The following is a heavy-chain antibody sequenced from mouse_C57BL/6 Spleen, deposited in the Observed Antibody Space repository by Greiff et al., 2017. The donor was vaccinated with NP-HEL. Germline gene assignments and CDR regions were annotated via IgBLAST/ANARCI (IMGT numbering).Heavy chain of an antibody. J-gene: IGHJ2*01. V-gene: IGHV1-81*01. D-gene: IGHD2-2*01. CDR3: ARRSTMVNFDY. CDR1: GYTFTSYG. CDR2: IYPRSGNT. Sequence: VKLVESGAELARPGASVKLSCKASGYTFTSYGISWVKQRTGQGLEWIGEIYPRSGNTYYNEKFKGKATLTADKSSSTAYMELRSLTSEDSAVYFCARRSTMVNFDYWGQGTTLTVSS.